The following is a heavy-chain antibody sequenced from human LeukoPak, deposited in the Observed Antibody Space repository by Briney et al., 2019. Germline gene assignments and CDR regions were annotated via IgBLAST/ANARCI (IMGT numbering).Heavy chain of an antibody. J-gene: IGHJ2*01. V-gene: IGHV4-59*01. CDR3: ARVYYSNSYDYWYFDL. CDR1: GVSIRSYY. CDR2: IYYSGST. D-gene: IGHD6-13*01. Sequence: SETLSLTCTVSGVSIRSYYWSWIRQPPGKGLEWIAYIYYSGSTNYNPSLKSRVTISVDTSKNQFSLKLSSVTAADTAVYYCARVYYSNSYDYWYFDLWGRGTLVTVSS.